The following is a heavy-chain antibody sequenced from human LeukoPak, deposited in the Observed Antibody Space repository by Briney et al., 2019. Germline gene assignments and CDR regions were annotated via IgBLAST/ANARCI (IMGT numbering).Heavy chain of an antibody. CDR2: INPNSGGT. V-gene: IGHV1-2*06. CDR1: GYTFTSYG. D-gene: IGHD2-2*02. Sequence: GASVKVSCKASGYTFTSYGVSWVRQAPGQGLEWMGRINPNSGGTNYAQKFQGRVTMTRDTSISTAYMELSRLGSDDTAVYYCARDQVVVPAAIKVPFDYWGQGTLVTVSS. J-gene: IGHJ4*02. CDR3: ARDQVVVPAAIKVPFDY.